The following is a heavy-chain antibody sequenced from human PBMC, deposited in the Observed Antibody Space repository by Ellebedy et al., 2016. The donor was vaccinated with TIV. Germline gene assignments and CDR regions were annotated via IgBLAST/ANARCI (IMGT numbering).Heavy chain of an antibody. CDR3: ARGPSYRWNDAYYFDY. V-gene: IGHV1-2*02. J-gene: IGHJ4*02. D-gene: IGHD1-1*01. Sequence: ASVKVSCKASGYAFSDYYMHWVRQAPGQGLEWMGWINPSSGGTNYAQKFQGRVTMTSDTSISTAYMELGRLRSDDTAVYYCARGPSYRWNDAYYFDYWGQGTLVAVSS. CDR1: GYAFSDYY. CDR2: INPSSGGT.